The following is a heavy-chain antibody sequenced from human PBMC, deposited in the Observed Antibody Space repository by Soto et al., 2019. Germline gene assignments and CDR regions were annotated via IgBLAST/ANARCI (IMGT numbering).Heavy chain of an antibody. D-gene: IGHD2-15*01. CDR3: ARILAATPSTTDY. V-gene: IGHV3-21*01. J-gene: IGHJ4*02. CDR2: ISSSSSYI. Sequence: GGSLRLSCAASGFTFSSYSMNWVRQAPGKGLEWVSSISSSSSYIYYADSVKGRFTISRDNAKNSLYLQMNSLRAEDTAVYYCARILAATPSTTDYWGQGTLVTVSS. CDR1: GFTFSSYS.